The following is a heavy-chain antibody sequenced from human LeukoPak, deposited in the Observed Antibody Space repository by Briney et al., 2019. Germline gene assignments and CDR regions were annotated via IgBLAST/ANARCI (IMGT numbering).Heavy chain of an antibody. D-gene: IGHD4-17*01. CDR2: ISASNGGT. V-gene: IGHV1-18*01. J-gene: IGHJ3*02. Sequence: ASVKVSCTAAVYTFTSYGISSGRQAPGQGLEWMGWISASNGGTNYAPKFQGRVTMTTDTSTSTVYMELRSLRSDDTAVYYCARDWSYLDLRDVFHIWGQGTMVTVSS. CDR1: VYTFTSYG. CDR3: ARDWSYLDLRDVFHI.